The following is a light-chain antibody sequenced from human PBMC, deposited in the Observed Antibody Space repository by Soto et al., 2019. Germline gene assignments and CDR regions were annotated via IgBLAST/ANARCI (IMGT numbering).Light chain of an antibody. V-gene: IGLV6-57*01. Sequence: FMLTQPHSVSESPGKTVTISCTRSSGGIASNYVQWYQQRPGSSPTTVIYEDNQRPSGVPDRCSGSIDSSSNSASLTISGLKTEDEADYYCQSYDSSNHGVFGGGTKLTVL. CDR3: QSYDSSNHGV. J-gene: IGLJ3*02. CDR2: EDN. CDR1: SGGIASNY.